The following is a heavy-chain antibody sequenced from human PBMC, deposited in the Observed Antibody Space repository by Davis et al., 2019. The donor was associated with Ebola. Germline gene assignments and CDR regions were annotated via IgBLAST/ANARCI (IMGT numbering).Heavy chain of an antibody. CDR1: GGTFSSYA. D-gene: IGHD2-21*01. J-gene: IGHJ4*02. CDR2: IIPIFGTA. Sequence: AASVKVSCKASGGTFSSYAISWVRQAPGQGLEWMGGIIPIFGTANYAQKFQGRVTITADESTSTAYMELSSLRSEDTAVYYCASDSVIATFPYWGQGTLVTVAS. CDR3: ASDSVIATFPY. V-gene: IGHV1-69*13.